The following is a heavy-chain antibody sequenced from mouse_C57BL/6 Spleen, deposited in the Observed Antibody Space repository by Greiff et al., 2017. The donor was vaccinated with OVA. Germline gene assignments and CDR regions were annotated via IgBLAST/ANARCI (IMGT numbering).Heavy chain of an antibody. D-gene: IGHD3-2*02. Sequence: VQLQQSGAELVKPGASVKMSCKASGYTFTSYWITWVKQRPGQGLEWIGDIYPGSGSTNYNEKFKSKATLTVDTSSSTAYMQLSSLTSEDSAVYYCARAETAQAPWFAYWGQGTLVTVSA. J-gene: IGHJ3*01. CDR3: ARAETAQAPWFAY. CDR2: IYPGSGST. CDR1: GYTFTSYW. V-gene: IGHV1-55*01.